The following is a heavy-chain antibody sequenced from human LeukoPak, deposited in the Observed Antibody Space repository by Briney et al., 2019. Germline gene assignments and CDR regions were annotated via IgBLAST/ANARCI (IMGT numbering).Heavy chain of an antibody. J-gene: IGHJ3*02. CDR2: ISGSGGST. CDR3: STHRKREPWELLFAFDI. D-gene: IGHD1-26*01. CDR1: GCTFNNYA. V-gene: IGHV3-23*01. Sequence: PGGSLRLSCAGSGCTFNNYAMSWVRQAPGKGLEWVSGISGSGGSTYYADSVKGRVTISTDNSKNTLHLQLRSLRSEDTAVYYSSTHRKREPWELLFAFDIWGQGKMVTVSS.